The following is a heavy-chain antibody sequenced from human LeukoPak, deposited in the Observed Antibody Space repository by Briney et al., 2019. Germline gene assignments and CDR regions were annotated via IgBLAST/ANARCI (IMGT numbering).Heavy chain of an antibody. CDR3: ARLYSSGWADY. CDR1: GYTFSSHG. V-gene: IGHV3-33*01. D-gene: IGHD6-19*01. CDR2: IWYDGSQK. J-gene: IGHJ4*02. Sequence: PGGSLRLSCAASGYTFSSHGMYWVRQAPGKGLEWVALIWYDGSQKYYADSVKCRFTISRDNSKNTLSLQMDSLRAEDTAVYFCARLYSSGWADYWGQGTLVTVSS.